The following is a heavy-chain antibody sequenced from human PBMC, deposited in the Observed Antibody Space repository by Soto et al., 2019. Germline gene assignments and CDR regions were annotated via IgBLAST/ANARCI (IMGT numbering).Heavy chain of an antibody. CDR1: GGSISSSNW. V-gene: IGHV4-4*02. CDR2: IYHSGST. D-gene: IGHD2-2*01. J-gene: IGHJ3*02. CDR3: ATVILGYCSSTSCYAFDI. Sequence: SETLSLTCAVSGGSISSSNWWSWVRQPPGKGLEWIGEIYHSGSTNYNPSLKSRVTISVDKSKNQFSLNLSAVTAADTAVYYCATVILGYCSSTSCYAFDIWGQGTMVTVSS.